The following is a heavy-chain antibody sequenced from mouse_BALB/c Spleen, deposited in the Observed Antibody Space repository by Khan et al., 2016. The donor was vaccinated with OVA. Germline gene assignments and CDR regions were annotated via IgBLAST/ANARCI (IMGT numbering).Heavy chain of an antibody. CDR3: SGGRAY. J-gene: IGHJ3*01. CDR2: ITYSGRT. V-gene: IGHV3-2*02. D-gene: IGHD3-3*01. Sequence: EVKLLESGPGLVKPSQSLSLTCTVTGYSITSDYAWNWIRQFPGNRLEWMGYITYSGRTSYTPSLKSRISITRDTSKNQFFLQLNSVTIDDTATYYGSGGRAYWGQGTLVTVSA. CDR1: GYSITSDYA.